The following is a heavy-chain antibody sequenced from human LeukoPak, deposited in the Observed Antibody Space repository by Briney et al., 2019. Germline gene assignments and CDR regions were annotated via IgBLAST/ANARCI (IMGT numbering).Heavy chain of an antibody. Sequence: PGGSLRLSCAASGFTFDDYAMHWVRQAPGKGLEWVSGISWNSGSIGYADSVKGRFTISRDNAKNSLYLQMNSLRAEDTALYYCAKGYYDILTHFDYRGQGTLVTVSS. CDR3: AKGYYDILTHFDY. J-gene: IGHJ4*02. V-gene: IGHV3-9*01. CDR2: ISWNSGSI. D-gene: IGHD3-9*01. CDR1: GFTFDDYA.